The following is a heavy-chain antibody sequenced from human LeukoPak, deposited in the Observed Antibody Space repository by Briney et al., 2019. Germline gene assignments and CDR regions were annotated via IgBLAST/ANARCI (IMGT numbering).Heavy chain of an antibody. V-gene: IGHV3-73*01. CDR1: GFTFSGSA. Sequence: GGSLRLSCAASGFTFSGSAMHWVRQASGRGLEWVGRIRSKTNRFATAYAASVKGRSNISRDDSKNTAYLQMNSLKTEDTAVYYCARRLSGSYFFDYWGQGTLVTVSS. D-gene: IGHD1-26*01. J-gene: IGHJ4*02. CDR2: IRSKTNRFAT. CDR3: ARRLSGSYFFDY.